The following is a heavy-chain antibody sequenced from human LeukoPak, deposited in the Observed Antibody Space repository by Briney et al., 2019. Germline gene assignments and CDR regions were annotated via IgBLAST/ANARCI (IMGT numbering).Heavy chain of an antibody. D-gene: IGHD1-26*01. V-gene: IGHV3-21*01. CDR2: ISSSSSYI. Sequence: GGSLRLSCAASGFTFSSYSMNWVRQAPGKGLEWVSSISSSSSYIYYADSVKGRFTISRDNAKNSLYLQMNSLRAEDTAVYYCARDVGARGMDVWGQGTTVTVSS. CDR3: ARDVGARGMDV. J-gene: IGHJ6*02. CDR1: GFTFSSYS.